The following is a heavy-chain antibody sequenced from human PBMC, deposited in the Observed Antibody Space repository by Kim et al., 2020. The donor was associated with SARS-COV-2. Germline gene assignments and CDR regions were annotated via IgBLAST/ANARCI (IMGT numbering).Heavy chain of an antibody. V-gene: IGHV5-51*01. CDR3: ARLGACGGDCLGYYYYGMDV. D-gene: IGHD2-21*02. J-gene: IGHJ6*02. CDR1: GYSFTSYW. Sequence: GESLKISCKGSGYSFTSYWIGWVRQMPGKGLEWMGIIYPGDSDTRYSPSFQGQVTISADKSIRTAYLQWSSLKASDTAMYYCARLGACGGDCLGYYYYGMDVWGQGTTVTVSS. CDR2: IYPGDSDT.